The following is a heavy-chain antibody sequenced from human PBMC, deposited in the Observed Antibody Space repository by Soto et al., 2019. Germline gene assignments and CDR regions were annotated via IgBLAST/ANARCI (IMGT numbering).Heavy chain of an antibody. Sequence: QVQLQQWGAGLLKPSETLSLTCAVYGGSFSGYYWNWIRQPPGKGLEWIGEINHSGSTNYNPSLKSRVTISVGTSKNQFSLKLSSVTAPDTAVYYCARGWGRIFDYWGQGTLVTVSS. CDR2: INHSGST. V-gene: IGHV4-34*01. D-gene: IGHD7-27*01. CDR3: ARGWGRIFDY. CDR1: GGSFSGYY. J-gene: IGHJ4*02.